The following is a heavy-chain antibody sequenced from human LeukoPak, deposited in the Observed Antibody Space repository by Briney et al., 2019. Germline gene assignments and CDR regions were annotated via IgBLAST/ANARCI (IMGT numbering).Heavy chain of an antibody. CDR1: AFTFNNYE. CDR3: ARETYYYDSSGYYYPGGFDY. CDR2: MSSSGSTI. J-gene: IGHJ4*02. D-gene: IGHD3-22*01. Sequence: GGSLRLSCAASAFTFNNYEMHWVRQAPGKGLEWVSYMSSSGSTIYYADSVKGRFTISRDNAKNSLYLQMNSLRAEDTAVYYCARETYYYDSSGYYYPGGFDYWGQGTLVTVSS. V-gene: IGHV3-48*03.